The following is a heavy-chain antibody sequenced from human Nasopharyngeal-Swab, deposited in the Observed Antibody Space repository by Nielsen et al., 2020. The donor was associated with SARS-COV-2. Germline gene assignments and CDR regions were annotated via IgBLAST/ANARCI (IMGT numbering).Heavy chain of an antibody. CDR3: ARGRGEYSSSSVFFDY. V-gene: IGHV4-34*01. D-gene: IGHD6-6*01. J-gene: IGHJ4*02. Sequence: GSLRLSCTVSGGSISSYYWSWIRQPPGKGLEWIGEINHSGSTNYNPSLKSRVTISVDTSKNQFSLKLSSVTAADTAVYYCARGRGEYSSSSVFFDYWGQGTLVTVSS. CDR1: GGSISSYY. CDR2: INHSGST.